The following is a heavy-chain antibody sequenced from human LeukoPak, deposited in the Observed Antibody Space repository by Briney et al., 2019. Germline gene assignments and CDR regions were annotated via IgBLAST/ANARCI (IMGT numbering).Heavy chain of an antibody. CDR2: ISAYNGNT. J-gene: IGHJ3*02. V-gene: IGHV1-18*01. CDR3: AREETGSRFDYDSSGSVGAFDI. CDR1: GYTFTSYG. Sequence: GASVNVSCKASGYTFTSYGISWVRRAPGQGLEGMGWISAYNGNTNYAQKLQGRVTMTTDTSTSTAYMELRSLRSDDTAVYYCAREETGSRFDYDSSGSVGAFDIWGQGTMVTVSS. D-gene: IGHD3-22*01.